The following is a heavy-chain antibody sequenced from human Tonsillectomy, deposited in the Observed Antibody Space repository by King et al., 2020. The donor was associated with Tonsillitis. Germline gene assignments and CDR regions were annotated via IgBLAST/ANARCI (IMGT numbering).Heavy chain of an antibody. CDR2: INSDGSST. Sequence: VQLVESGGGLVQPGGSLRLSCAASGFTFSSYWMHWVRQAPGKGLVWVSRINSDGSSTSYADSVKGRFTISRDNVKNTLYLQMNSLRAEDTAVYYCARELVGSSWYLEGYYYYGMDVWGQGTTVTVSS. V-gene: IGHV3-74*01. D-gene: IGHD6-13*01. J-gene: IGHJ6*02. CDR1: GFTFSSYW. CDR3: ARELVGSSWYLEGYYYYGMDV.